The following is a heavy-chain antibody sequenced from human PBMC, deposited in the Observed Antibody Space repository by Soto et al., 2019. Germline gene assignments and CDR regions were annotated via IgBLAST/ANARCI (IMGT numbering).Heavy chain of an antibody. CDR3: ATRMYSTSWYYFVS. J-gene: IGHJ4*02. D-gene: IGHD6-13*01. V-gene: IGHV3-23*01. CDR1: GFTFSSYW. CDR2: IGGGSGST. Sequence: PGRSLRLSCTASGFTFSSYWMNWVRQAPGKGLEWVSTIGGGSGSTSYADSVKGRFSISRENSKNTLYLQMSSLRAEDTALYYCATRMYSTSWYYFVSWGQGTLVTVSS.